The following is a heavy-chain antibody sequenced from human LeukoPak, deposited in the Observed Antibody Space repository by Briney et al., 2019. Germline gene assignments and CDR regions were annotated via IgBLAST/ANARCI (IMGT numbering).Heavy chain of an antibody. Sequence: IPSETLSLTCAVYGGSFSGYYWSWIRQPPGKGLEWIGEINHSGSTNYNPSLKSRVTISVDTSKNQFSLKLSSVTAADTAVYYCASYYYDSYFDYWGQGTLVTVSS. CDR3: ASYYYDSYFDY. V-gene: IGHV4-34*01. D-gene: IGHD3-22*01. J-gene: IGHJ4*02. CDR1: GGSFSGYY. CDR2: INHSGST.